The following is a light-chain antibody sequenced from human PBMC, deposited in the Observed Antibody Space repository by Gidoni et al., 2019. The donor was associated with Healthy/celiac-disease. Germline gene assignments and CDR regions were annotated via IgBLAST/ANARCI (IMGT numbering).Light chain of an antibody. J-gene: IGLJ1*01. V-gene: IGLV2-8*01. CDR1: SSDVGGYNY. Sequence: HSALPQPPPASGSPGQSVTISCTGTSSDVGGYNYASWYQQHPGKAPKLMIYEVSKRPSGVPDRFSGSKSGNTASLTVSGLQAEDEADYYCSSYAGSNNPYVFGTGTTVTVL. CDR2: EVS. CDR3: SSYAGSNNPYV.